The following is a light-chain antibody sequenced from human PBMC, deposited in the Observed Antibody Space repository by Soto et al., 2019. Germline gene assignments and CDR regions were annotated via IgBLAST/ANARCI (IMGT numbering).Light chain of an antibody. CDR2: GAS. CDR3: QPYGSSPRT. J-gene: IGKJ1*01. Sequence: EIVLTQSPGTLSMSPGERATLSCRASQSISSNYLAWYQQKPGQAPRLLIYGASSRATGIPDRFSGSGSGTDFTLTISRLEAEDFAVYYCQPYGSSPRTFGEGTKVEFK. V-gene: IGKV3-20*01. CDR1: QSISSNY.